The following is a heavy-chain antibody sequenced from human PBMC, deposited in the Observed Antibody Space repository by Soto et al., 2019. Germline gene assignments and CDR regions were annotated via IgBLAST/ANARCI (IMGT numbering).Heavy chain of an antibody. CDR1: GLDFSTFG. CDR2: IWADGSQR. CDR3: VSSNDMPI. V-gene: IGHV3-33*03. D-gene: IGHD1-1*01. J-gene: IGHJ1*01. Sequence: QVRLVESGGDVVQPGWSLRLSCEVSGLDFSTFGMHWVRQAPGKGLEWVAVIWADGSQRYYVDSVKGRFTVSRDNPKSTLYLQMTSLRVKDPAKYFCVSSNDMPIWGQGTLVTVSS.